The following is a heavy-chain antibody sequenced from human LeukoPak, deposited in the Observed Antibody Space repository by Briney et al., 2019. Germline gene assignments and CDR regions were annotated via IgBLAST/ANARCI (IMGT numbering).Heavy chain of an antibody. V-gene: IGHV3-23*01. D-gene: IGHD3-10*01. Sequence: GGSLRLSCAASGFSFINYAMSWVRQAPGKGLEWVSAISGNGGSTNYADSVKGRFTISRDNSKNTLNLQMNSLRAEDTAIYYCAKHLWRDLLWFGEGYYFGYWGQGTLVTVAS. CDR1: GFSFINYA. CDR3: AKHLWRDLLWFGEGYYFGY. CDR2: ISGNGGST. J-gene: IGHJ4*02.